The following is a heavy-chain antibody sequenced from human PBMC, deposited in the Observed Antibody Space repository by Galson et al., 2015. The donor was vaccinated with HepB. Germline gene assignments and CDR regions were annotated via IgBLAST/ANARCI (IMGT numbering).Heavy chain of an antibody. Sequence: SLRLSCAASGFSFSSYAMHWVRQAPGKGLEWVALISYDGTHKYYADSVKGRLTIFRDNSKNTLYLQMDSLRPEDTAVYYCARGSYDFWRGLFDYWGQGTLVTVSS. J-gene: IGHJ4*02. V-gene: IGHV3-30-3*01. CDR3: ARGSYDFWRGLFDY. CDR1: GFSFSSYA. D-gene: IGHD3-3*01. CDR2: ISYDGTHK.